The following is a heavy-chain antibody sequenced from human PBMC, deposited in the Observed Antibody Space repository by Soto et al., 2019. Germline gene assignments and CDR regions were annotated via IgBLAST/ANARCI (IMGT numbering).Heavy chain of an antibody. CDR1: GFTFDDYA. CDR3: AKDIQSGDGDYAQTGFDY. D-gene: IGHD4-17*01. J-gene: IGHJ4*02. CDR2: ISWNSGSI. V-gene: IGHV3-9*01. Sequence: GWSLRLSCAASGFTFDDYAMHWVRQAPGKGLEWVSGISWNSGSIGYADSVKGRFTISRDNAKNSLYLQMNSLRAEDTALYYCAKDIQSGDGDYAQTGFDYWGQGTLVTVSS.